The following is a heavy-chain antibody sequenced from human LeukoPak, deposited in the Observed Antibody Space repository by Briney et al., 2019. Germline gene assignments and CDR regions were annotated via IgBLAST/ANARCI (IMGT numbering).Heavy chain of an antibody. J-gene: IGHJ4*02. D-gene: IGHD2-15*01. CDR3: AKDMCSGGSCYIDY. Sequence: GGSLRLSCAASGFTFDDYAMHWVRQAPGKGLEWVSGISWNSGSIGYADSVKGRFTISRDNAKSSLYLQMNSLRAEDTALYYCAKDMCSGGSCYIDYWGQGTLVTVSS. CDR2: ISWNSGSI. CDR1: GFTFDDYA. V-gene: IGHV3-9*01.